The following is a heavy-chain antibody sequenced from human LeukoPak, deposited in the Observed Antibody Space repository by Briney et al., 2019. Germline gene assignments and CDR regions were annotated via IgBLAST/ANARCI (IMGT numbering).Heavy chain of an antibody. Sequence: PSETLSLTCTVSGGSIISSSYYWGWIRQPPGKGLEWIGTIYYSGSTYYNPSLKSRVTISVDTPKNQFSLKLSSVSAADTSVYYCARLAVHRPFGYWGQGTLVTVSS. V-gene: IGHV4-39*01. CDR1: GGSIISSSYY. CDR2: IYYSGST. D-gene: IGHD1-1*01. CDR3: ARLAVHRPFGY. J-gene: IGHJ4*02.